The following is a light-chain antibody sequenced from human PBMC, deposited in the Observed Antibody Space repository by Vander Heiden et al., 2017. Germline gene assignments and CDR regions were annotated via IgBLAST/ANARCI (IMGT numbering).Light chain of an antibody. V-gene: IGLV3-19*01. CDR3: NARDSSGNPV. Sequence: SSELTQDPAVSVALGQTVRITCQGDSLRSYYASWYQKKPGQAPVLVIYGKNNRPSGIPDRFSGSSSGNTASLTITGAQAEDEADYYCNARDSSGNPVFGGGTKLTVL. CDR2: GKN. J-gene: IGLJ2*01. CDR1: SLRSYY.